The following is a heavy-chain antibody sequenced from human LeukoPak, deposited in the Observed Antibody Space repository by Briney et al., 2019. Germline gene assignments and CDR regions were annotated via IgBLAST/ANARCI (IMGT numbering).Heavy chain of an antibody. CDR1: GDSISSYY. CDR2: IYYSGST. D-gene: IGHD3-16*02. V-gene: IGHV4-59*08. CDR3: ARGPNYVWGSYRYFDY. J-gene: IGHJ4*02. Sequence: SETLSLTCTVSGDSISSYYWSWIRQPPGKGLEWIGYIYYSGSTSYNPSLKSRVTISVDTSKNQFSLKLTSVTAADTAVYYCARGPNYVWGSYRYFDYWGQGTLVPVSS.